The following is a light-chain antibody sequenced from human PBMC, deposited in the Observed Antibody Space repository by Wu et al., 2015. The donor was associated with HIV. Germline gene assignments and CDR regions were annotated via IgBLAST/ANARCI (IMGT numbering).Light chain of an antibody. CDR2: GAS. CDR1: QSVSSN. V-gene: IGKV3D-15*03. J-gene: IGKJ2*01. Sequence: EIVMTQSPATLSVSPGERAAPSCRASQSVSSNLAWYQQKPGQAPRLLIYGASIRATGIPARFSGSGSGTEFTLTISILQSEDFAVYYCQQYNNWPHAFGQGTKLEIK. CDR3: QQYNNWPHA.